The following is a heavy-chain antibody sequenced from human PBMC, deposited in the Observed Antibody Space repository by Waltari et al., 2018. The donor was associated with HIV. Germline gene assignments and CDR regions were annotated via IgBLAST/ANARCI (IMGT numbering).Heavy chain of an antibody. CDR1: GDHLSDLS. D-gene: IGHD5-12*01. J-gene: IGHJ6*02. CDR2: LEPEDGET. CDR3: ATSGHGGPYYYYGLDV. V-gene: IGHV1-24*01. Sequence: QVHLVQSGAAGKEPGSSVKVSCKLSGDHLSDLSIHGVRQAPGKGLEWRGGLEPEDGETIHAQKVQDRVTMTEATSTDTAYMELSSLTSEDTDVYFCATSGHGGPYYYYGLDVWGQGTTVTVSS.